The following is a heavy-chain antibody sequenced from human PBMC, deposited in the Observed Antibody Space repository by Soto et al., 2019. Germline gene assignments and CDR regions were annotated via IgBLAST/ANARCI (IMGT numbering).Heavy chain of an antibody. D-gene: IGHD2-8*01. V-gene: IGHV3-23*01. CDR3: AKDGRVVLMVYARNYGMDV. CDR1: GFTFSSYA. Sequence: GGSLRLSCAASGFTFSSYAMSWVRQAPGKGLEWVSAISGSGGSTYYADSVKGRFTISRGNSKNTLYLQMNSLRAEDTAVYYCAKDGRVVLMVYARNYGMDVWGQGTTVTVSS. J-gene: IGHJ6*02. CDR2: ISGSGGST.